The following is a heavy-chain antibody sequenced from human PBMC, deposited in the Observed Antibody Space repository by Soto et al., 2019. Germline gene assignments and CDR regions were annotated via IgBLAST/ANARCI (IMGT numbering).Heavy chain of an antibody. V-gene: IGHV3-74*01. CDR1: GFAVSSYW. CDR3: ARGNTGYGNFDY. CDR2: ISPSGSST. J-gene: IGHJ4*02. D-gene: IGHD5-12*01. Sequence: GGSLRLSCAASGFAVSSYWMHWVRQAPGKGLVWVSRISPSGSSTYYADSVRGRLTISKXXXXXTXYXQXXXLGAXDTAVYYCARGNTGYGNFDYWGRGTLVTVSS.